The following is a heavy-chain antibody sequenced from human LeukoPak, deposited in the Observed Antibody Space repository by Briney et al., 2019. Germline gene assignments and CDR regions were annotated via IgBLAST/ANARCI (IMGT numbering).Heavy chain of an antibody. J-gene: IGHJ4*02. D-gene: IGHD1-26*01. CDR3: ARDLPRELLRGSDY. CDR1: GYTFTSYG. V-gene: IGHV1-18*01. CDR2: ISAYYGNT. Sequence: GASVKVSCKASGYTFTSYGISWVRQAPGQGLEWMGWISAYYGNTNYAQKLQGRVTMTTDTSTSTAYMELRSLRSDDTAVYYCARDLPRELLRGSDYWGQGTLVTVSS.